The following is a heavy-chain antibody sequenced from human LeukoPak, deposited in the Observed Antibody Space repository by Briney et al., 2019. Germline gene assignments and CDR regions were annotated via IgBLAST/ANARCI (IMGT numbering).Heavy chain of an antibody. CDR3: ARSITMVRGAVYYYYYYMDV. CDR1: GFTVSSNY. J-gene: IGHJ6*03. Sequence: TGGSLRLSCAASGFTVSSNYMSWVRQAPGTGLEWVSVIYSGGSTYYADSVKGRFTISRDNSKNTLYLQMNSLRAEDTAVYYCARSITMVRGAVYYYYYYMDVWGKGTTVTVSS. D-gene: IGHD3-10*01. V-gene: IGHV3-66*02. CDR2: IYSGGST.